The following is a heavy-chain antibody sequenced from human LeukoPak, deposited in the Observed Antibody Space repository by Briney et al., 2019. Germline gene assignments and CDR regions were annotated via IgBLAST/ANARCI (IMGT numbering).Heavy chain of an antibody. V-gene: IGHV3-9*01. D-gene: IGHD5-18*01. J-gene: IGHJ3*02. CDR3: AKDMQLDAFDI. CDR1: GFTFDDYA. Sequence: GGSLRLSCAASGFTFDDYAMHWVRQAPGKGLEWVSGISWNSGSIGYVDSVKGRFTISRDNAKNSLYLQMNSLRAEDTALYYCAKDMQLDAFDIWGQGTMVTVSS. CDR2: ISWNSGSI.